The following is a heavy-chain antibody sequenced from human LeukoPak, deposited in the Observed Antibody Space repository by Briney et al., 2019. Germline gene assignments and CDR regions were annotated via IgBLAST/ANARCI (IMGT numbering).Heavy chain of an antibody. CDR2: MNPNSGNT. D-gene: IGHD3-10*01. CDR1: GYTLTELS. V-gene: IGHV1-8*01. CDR3: ARGHGKYYPPLHY. J-gene: IGHJ4*02. Sequence: ASVKVSCKVSGYTLTELSMHWVRQATGQGLEWMGWMNPNSGNTGYAQKFQGRVTMTRNTSISTAYMELSSLRSEDTAVYYCARGHGKYYPPLHYWGQGTLVTVSS.